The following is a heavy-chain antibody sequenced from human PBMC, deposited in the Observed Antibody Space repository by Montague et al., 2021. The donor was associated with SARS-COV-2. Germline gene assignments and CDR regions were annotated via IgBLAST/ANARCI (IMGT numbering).Heavy chain of an antibody. D-gene: IGHD3-10*01. CDR2: ISSSGSTI. CDR1: GFTFIPYE. Sequence: SLRLSCAASGFTFIPYEMNWVRQAPGKGLDFVSYISSSGSTIYYADSVKGRFTISRDNAKNSLYLQMNSLRAEDTAVYYCARDGRFGELDYWGQGTLVTVST. CDR3: ARDGRFGELDY. V-gene: IGHV3-48*03. J-gene: IGHJ4*02.